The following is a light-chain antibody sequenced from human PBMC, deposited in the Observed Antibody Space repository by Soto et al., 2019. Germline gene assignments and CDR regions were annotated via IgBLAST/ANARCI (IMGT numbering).Light chain of an antibody. V-gene: IGKV3-15*01. J-gene: IGKJ2*01. CDR3: QQYNKLPYT. CDR2: DAS. CDR1: QSISSN. Sequence: EIVTTQSPATLSVSPGERATLSCRASQSISSNLAWYQQKLGQAPRLLMYDASTRATGIPARFSGSGSGTEFTLTNSSLQSEDFAVYYCQQYNKLPYTFGQGNRLEIK.